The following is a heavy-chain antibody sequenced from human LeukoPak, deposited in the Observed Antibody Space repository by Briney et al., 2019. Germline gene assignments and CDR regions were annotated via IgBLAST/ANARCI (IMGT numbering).Heavy chain of an antibody. J-gene: IGHJ4*02. Sequence: GGSLRLSCAASGFTFDDYAMHWVRQAPGKGLEWVSGISWNSGSMDYADSVKGRFTISRDNSKNTLYLQMNSLRAEDTAVYYCAKDRGYCSGGSCYRGFDYWGQGTLVTVSS. CDR2: ISWNSGSM. D-gene: IGHD2-15*01. CDR1: GFTFDDYA. CDR3: AKDRGYCSGGSCYRGFDY. V-gene: IGHV3-9*01.